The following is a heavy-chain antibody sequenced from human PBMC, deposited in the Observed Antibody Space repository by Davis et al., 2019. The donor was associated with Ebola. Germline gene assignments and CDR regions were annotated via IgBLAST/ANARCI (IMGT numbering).Heavy chain of an antibody. CDR3: ARRSGDTAGATWEGFDH. V-gene: IGHV3-48*03. CDR2: ITDNSSAV. Sequence: PGGSLRLSCEASASTSSDYEMNWVRQAPGKGLEWASSITDNSSAVYYAGPARGRFTVSRDNAKNSLYLQMDNLSADDSAVYFCARRSGDTAGATWEGFDHWGQGTLVTVSS. J-gene: IGHJ5*02. CDR1: ASTSSDYE. D-gene: IGHD1-26*01.